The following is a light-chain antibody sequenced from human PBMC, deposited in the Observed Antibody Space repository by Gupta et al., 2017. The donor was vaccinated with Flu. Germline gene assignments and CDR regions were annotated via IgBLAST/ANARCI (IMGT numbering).Light chain of an antibody. CDR3: CSYAGSYTWV. J-gene: IGLJ1*01. V-gene: IGLV2-11*01. CDR2: DVS. CDR1: SSDVGGYNY. Sequence: QSALTQPRSVSGSPGTSVTLSCTGTSSDVGGYNYVSWYQQHPGKAPKLMIYDVSKRPSGVPDRFSGSKSGNTASLTISGLQAEDEADYYCCSYAGSYTWVFGTGTKVTVL.